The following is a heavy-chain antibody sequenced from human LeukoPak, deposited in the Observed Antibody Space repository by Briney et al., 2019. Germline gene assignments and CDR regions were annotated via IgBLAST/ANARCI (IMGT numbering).Heavy chain of an antibody. D-gene: IGHD6-19*01. CDR3: AKDRVSSGWPKFDY. CDR1: GFTFSSYA. CDR2: ISGSGGST. V-gene: IGHV3-23*01. J-gene: IGHJ4*02. Sequence: GGSLRLSCAASGFTFSSYAMSWVRQAPGKGLEWVSAISGSGGSTYYADSVKGRFTISRDNSKNTLYLQMNSLRAEDTAIYYCAKDRVSSGWPKFDYWGQGTLVTVSS.